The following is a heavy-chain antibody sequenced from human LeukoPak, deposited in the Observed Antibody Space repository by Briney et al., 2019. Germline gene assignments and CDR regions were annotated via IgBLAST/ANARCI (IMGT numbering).Heavy chain of an antibody. CDR3: ARALLYYASGTRHFYFDY. CDR1: GFTVSSNY. D-gene: IGHD3-10*01. CDR2: IYSDGST. Sequence: GGSLRLSCAASGFTVSSNYMSWVRQAPGKGLEWVSIIYSDGSTYYADSVKGRFTISRDNSKNTLYLQMNSLRADDTAVYYCARALLYYASGTRHFYFDYWGQGTLVTVSS. J-gene: IGHJ4*02. V-gene: IGHV3-53*01.